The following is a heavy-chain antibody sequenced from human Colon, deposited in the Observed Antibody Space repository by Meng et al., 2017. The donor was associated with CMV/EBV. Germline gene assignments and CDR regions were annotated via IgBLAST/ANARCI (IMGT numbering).Heavy chain of an antibody. CDR3: ARVRQLEGSSSNYYYYGMDV. Sequence: SKTLSLTCSVSGGSISNYYWSWIRQPPGKGLEWIGYVYYSGSTNYNPSLKSRVTISVDTSKNQFSLKLSSVTAADTAVYYCARVRQLEGSSSNYYYYGMDVWGQGTTVTVSS. J-gene: IGHJ6*02. CDR1: GGSISNYY. D-gene: IGHD1-1*01. CDR2: VYYSGST. V-gene: IGHV4-59*01.